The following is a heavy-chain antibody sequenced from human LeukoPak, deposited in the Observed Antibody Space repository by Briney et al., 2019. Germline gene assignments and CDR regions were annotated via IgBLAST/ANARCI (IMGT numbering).Heavy chain of an antibody. CDR2: VYYGGST. J-gene: IGHJ3*02. CDR3: ARHIAARRGAFDI. D-gene: IGHD6-6*01. V-gene: IGHV3-53*01. Sequence: GGSLRLSCAASGFTVSTNYMNWVRQAPGKGLEWVSVVYYGGSTYYADSVKGRFTISRDNSKNTLYLQMNSLRAEDTAVYYCARHIAARRGAFDIWGQGTMVTVSS. CDR1: GFTVSTNY.